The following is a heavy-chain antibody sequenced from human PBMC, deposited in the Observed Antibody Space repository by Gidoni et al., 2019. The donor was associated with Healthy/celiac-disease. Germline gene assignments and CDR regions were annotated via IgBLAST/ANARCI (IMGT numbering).Heavy chain of an antibody. J-gene: IGHJ6*02. CDR1: GGPLSSYY. CDR2: IYTSGST. D-gene: IGHD6-19*01. V-gene: IGHV4-4*07. Sequence: QVQLQESGPGLVTPSETLSLTCTVSGGPLSSYYWSWIRQPAGKGLEWIGRIYTSGSTNYNPSHKSQVTMSVDTSNNQFSLKLSSLTAADTAVYYCASLPAVAGTPYYYYGMDVWGQGTTVTVSS. CDR3: ASLPAVAGTPYYYYGMDV.